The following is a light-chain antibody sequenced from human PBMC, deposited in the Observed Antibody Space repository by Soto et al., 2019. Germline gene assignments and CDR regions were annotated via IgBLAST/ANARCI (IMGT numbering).Light chain of an antibody. CDR3: QQSGGSPT. Sequence: DIVLTQSPGTLSLSPGERATLSCRASQSLSSSYLAWYQQKPGQAPRLLIYGASSRATGIPDRFSGSGSGTDFILTINTMEPEAFALYYCQQSGGSPTFGQGTKLEIK. J-gene: IGKJ1*01. CDR2: GAS. CDR1: QSLSSSY. V-gene: IGKV3-20*01.